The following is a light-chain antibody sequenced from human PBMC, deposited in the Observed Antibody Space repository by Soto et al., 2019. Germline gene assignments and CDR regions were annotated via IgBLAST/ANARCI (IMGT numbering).Light chain of an antibody. CDR2: LGS. CDR1: QSLLHSNGYNY. V-gene: IGKV2-28*01. CDR3: MQALQTRGVT. Sequence: DIVMTQSPLSLPVTPGEPASISCRSSQSLLHSNGYNYLDWYLQKPGQSPQLLIYLGSHRASGVPDRFSGSGSGTDFTLKISRVEAEDVGVYYCMQALQTRGVTFGGGTKVDIK. J-gene: IGKJ4*01.